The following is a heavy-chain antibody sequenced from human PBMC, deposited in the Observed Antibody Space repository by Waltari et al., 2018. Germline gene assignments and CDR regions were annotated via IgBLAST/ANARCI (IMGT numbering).Heavy chain of an antibody. CDR1: GFTFDDYA. V-gene: IGHV3-9*01. Sequence: EVQLVESGGGLVQPGRSLRLSCAASGFTFDDYAMHWVRQAPGKGLEWVSGISWNSGSIGYADSVKGRFTISRDNDKKSRYRQMNSLRAEDTALDDCAKSPRTTVTPGLDWGQGTLVTVSS. CDR3: AKSPRTTVTPGLD. CDR2: ISWNSGSI. J-gene: IGHJ4*02. D-gene: IGHD4-17*01.